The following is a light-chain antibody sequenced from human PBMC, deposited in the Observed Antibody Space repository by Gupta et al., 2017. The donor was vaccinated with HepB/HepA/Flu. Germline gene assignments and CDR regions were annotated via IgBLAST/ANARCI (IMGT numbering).Light chain of an antibody. J-gene: IGLJ1*01. Sequence: QSALTQPASVSGSPGQSITISCTGTSSDVGAYHYVSWYQQHPAKAPKLIIYDVGDRPSGVSHRFAGYKSGNTASLTISGLQAEDEADYYCRSYTSASTGIFGTGTKVTVL. V-gene: IGLV2-14*03. CDR1: SSDVGAYHY. CDR3: RSYTSASTGI. CDR2: DVG.